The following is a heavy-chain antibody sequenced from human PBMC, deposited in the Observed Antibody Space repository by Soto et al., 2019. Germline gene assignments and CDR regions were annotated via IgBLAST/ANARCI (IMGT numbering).Heavy chain of an antibody. J-gene: IGHJ4*02. V-gene: IGHV2-5*02. CDR1: GFSLSTDDVG. CDR3: ARSRYSISSFDY. Sequence: SGPTLVNPTQTLTLTCTFSGFSLSTDDVGVGWIRQPPGKALDWLAGIYWDDDKRYSPSLKSRLTITKDTSKNQVLLTMTNMDAVDRSTYLCARSRYSISSFDYWGQGALVTVSS. D-gene: IGHD6-6*01. CDR2: IYWDDDK.